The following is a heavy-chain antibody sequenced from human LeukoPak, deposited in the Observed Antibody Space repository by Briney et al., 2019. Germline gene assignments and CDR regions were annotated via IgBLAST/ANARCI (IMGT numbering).Heavy chain of an antibody. CDR3: AKDLVSTVVPGYYGMDV. CDR2: IKQDGSEK. D-gene: IGHD3-10*01. CDR1: GFTFSSYW. J-gene: IGHJ6*02. Sequence: PGGSLRLSCAASGFTFSSYWMSWVRQAPGKGLEWVANIKQDGSEKYYVDSVKGRFTISRDNSKNTLYLQMNSLRAEDTAVYYCAKDLVSTVVPGYYGMDVWGQGTTVTVSS. V-gene: IGHV3-7*05.